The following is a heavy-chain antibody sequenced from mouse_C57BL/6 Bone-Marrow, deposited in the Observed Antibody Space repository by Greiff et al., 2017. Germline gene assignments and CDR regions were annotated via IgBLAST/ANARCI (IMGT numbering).Heavy chain of an antibody. CDR1: GYTFTDYE. D-gene: IGHD4-1*01. CDR3: TRLELGGAMDY. V-gene: IGHV1-15*01. CDR2: IDPETGGT. Sequence: VQLQQSGAELVRPGASVTLSCKASGYTFTDYEMHWVKQTPVHGLEWIGAIDPETGGTAYNQKFKGKAILTADKSSSTAYMELRSLTSEDSAVYYCTRLELGGAMDYWGQGTSVTVSS. J-gene: IGHJ4*01.